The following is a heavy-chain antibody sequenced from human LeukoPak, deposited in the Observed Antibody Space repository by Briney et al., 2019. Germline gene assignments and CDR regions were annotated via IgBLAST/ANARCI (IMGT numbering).Heavy chain of an antibody. D-gene: IGHD3-10*01. J-gene: IGHJ4*02. Sequence: GESLQISCKGSGSSFTSYWIGWVRQMPGKGLEWMGIIYPGDSDTRYSPSFQGQVTISADKSINTAYLQWSSLKASDTAMYYCARLGLNIIRGDFDYWGQGTLVTVSS. V-gene: IGHV5-51*01. CDR3: ARLGLNIIRGDFDY. CDR2: IYPGDSDT. CDR1: GSSFTSYW.